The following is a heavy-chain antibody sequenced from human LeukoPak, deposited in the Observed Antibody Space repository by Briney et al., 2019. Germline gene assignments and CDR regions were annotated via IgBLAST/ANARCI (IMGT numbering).Heavy chain of an antibody. CDR3: ARGSDREANCMDY. CDR1: GFIFSDSV. Sequence: GGSLRLSCAASGFIFSDSVMYWVRQAPGKGLEWVAIVSYDGTTTGHADFLNGRFTISRDNSKNTVYLQMNNLRPEDTAVYFCARGSDREANCMDYRGQGTLVTVSS. D-gene: IGHD2-15*01. J-gene: IGHJ4*02. CDR2: VSYDGTTT. V-gene: IGHV3-30*04.